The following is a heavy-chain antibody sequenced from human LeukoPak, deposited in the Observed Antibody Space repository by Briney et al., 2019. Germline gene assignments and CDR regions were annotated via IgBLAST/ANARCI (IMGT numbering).Heavy chain of an antibody. CDR1: GYTFTSYD. CDR3: AREGDSFGFDAFDI. D-gene: IGHD3-10*01. Sequence: GASVKVSCKASGYTFTSYDINWVRQATGQGLEWMGWMNPNSGNTGYAQKFQGRVTMTRNTSISTAYMELSSLRSEDTAVYYCAREGDSFGFDAFDIWGQGTMVTVSS. V-gene: IGHV1-8*01. CDR2: MNPNSGNT. J-gene: IGHJ3*02.